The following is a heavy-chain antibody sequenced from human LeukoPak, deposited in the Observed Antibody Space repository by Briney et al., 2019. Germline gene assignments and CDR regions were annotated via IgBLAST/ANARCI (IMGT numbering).Heavy chain of an antibody. CDR3: AKDWSLNHNILYYYYYYMDV. CDR1: GFTFSSYA. J-gene: IGHJ6*03. D-gene: IGHD1-14*01. CDR2: ISGSGGST. Sequence: GGSLRLSCAASGFTFSSYAMSWVRQAPGKGLEWVSAISGSGGSTYYADSVKGRFTISRDNSKNTLYLQMNSLRAEDTAVYYCAKDWSLNHNILYYYYYYMDVWGKGTTVTVSS. V-gene: IGHV3-23*01.